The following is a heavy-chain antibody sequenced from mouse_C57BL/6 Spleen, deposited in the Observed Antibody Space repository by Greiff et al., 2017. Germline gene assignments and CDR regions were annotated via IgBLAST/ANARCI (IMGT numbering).Heavy chain of an antibody. CDR1: GYTFTDYY. J-gene: IGHJ2*01. CDR2: INPYNGGT. V-gene: IGHV1-19*01. CDR3: ARSNYSNSYYIDY. Sequence: EVQLQQSGPVLVKPGASVKMSCKATGYTFTDYYMNWVKQSHGKSLEWIGVINPYNGGTSYNQKFKGKATLTVDKSSSTAYMELNSLTSEDSAVYYCARSNYSNSYYIDYWGQGTTLTVSS. D-gene: IGHD2-5*01.